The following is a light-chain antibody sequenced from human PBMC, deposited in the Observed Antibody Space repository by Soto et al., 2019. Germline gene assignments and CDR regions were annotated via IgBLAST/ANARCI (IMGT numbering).Light chain of an antibody. Sequence: EIVLTQSPGTLSLSPGERATLSCRASQSVSSSYLAWYQQKPGQAPRLLIYGASSRATGIPGRFSGSGSATDFTLTISRLEPEDFAVYYCQQYDSSPVTFGQGTKVEIK. CDR2: GAS. V-gene: IGKV3-20*01. CDR1: QSVSSSY. CDR3: QQYDSSPVT. J-gene: IGKJ1*01.